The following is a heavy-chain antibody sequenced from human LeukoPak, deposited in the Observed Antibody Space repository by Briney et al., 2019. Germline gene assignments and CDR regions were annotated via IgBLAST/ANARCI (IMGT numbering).Heavy chain of an antibody. CDR2: IYTSGST. Sequence: PSETLSLTCTVSGGSISSYYWSWIRQPAGKGLEWIGRIYTSGSTNYNPSLKSRVTMSVDTSKNQFSLKLSSVTAADTAVYYCARDPPSNWGLRYAFDIWGQGTMVTVSS. V-gene: IGHV4-4*07. CDR1: GGSISSYY. D-gene: IGHD7-27*01. J-gene: IGHJ3*02. CDR3: ARDPPSNWGLRYAFDI.